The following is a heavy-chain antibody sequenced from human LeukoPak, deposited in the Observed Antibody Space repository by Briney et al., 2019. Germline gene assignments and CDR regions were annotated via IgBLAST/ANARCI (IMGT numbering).Heavy chain of an antibody. D-gene: IGHD1-26*01. V-gene: IGHV3-48*03. CDR1: GFTFSSYE. CDR3: AREGGGDAFDI. Sequence: PGGSLRLSCAASGFTFSSYEMNWVRQAPGKGLEWVSYISRSGGSIYYADSVKGRFTISRDNAKNSLYLQMNSLRAEDTAVYYCAREGGGDAFDIWGQGTLVTVSS. J-gene: IGHJ3*02. CDR2: ISRSGGSI.